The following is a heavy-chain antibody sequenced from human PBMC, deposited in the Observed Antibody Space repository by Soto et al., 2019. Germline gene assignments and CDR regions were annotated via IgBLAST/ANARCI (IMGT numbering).Heavy chain of an antibody. V-gene: IGHV1-18*01. J-gene: IGHJ4*02. D-gene: IGHD2-2*01. CDR1: GYTFTSYG. CDR3: ARRGGYCSSTSCYGAFFDY. Sequence: QVQLVQSGAEVKKPGASVKVSCKASGYTFTSYGISWVRQAPGQGLEWMGWISAYNGNTNYAQKLQGRVTMTTDTSTSTAYMERRSLRSDDTAVYYCARRGGYCSSTSCYGAFFDYWGQGTLVTVSS. CDR2: ISAYNGNT.